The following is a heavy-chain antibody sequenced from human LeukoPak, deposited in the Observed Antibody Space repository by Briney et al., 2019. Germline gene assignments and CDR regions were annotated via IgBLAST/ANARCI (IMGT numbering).Heavy chain of an antibody. J-gene: IGHJ2*01. D-gene: IGHD2-21*01. Sequence: GGSLRLSCAASGFTFSSYGMHWVRQAPGKGLEWVAVICYDGSKRYYADSVKGRFTISRDNSNNTLYLQMNSLRAEETAVYYCARDCGDTHFDLWGRGTLVTVSS. V-gene: IGHV3-33*01. CDR3: ARDCGDTHFDL. CDR2: ICYDGSKR. CDR1: GFTFSSYG.